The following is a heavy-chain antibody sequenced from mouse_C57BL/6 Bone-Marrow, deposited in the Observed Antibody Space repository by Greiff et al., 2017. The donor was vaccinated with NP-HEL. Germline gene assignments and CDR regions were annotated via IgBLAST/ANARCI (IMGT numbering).Heavy chain of an antibody. J-gene: IGHJ4*01. Sequence: QVQLQQPGAELVKPGASVKMSCKASGYTFTSYWITWVKQRPGQGLEWIGDIYPGSGSTNYNEKFKSKATLTVDTSSSTAYMQLSSLTSEDSAVYYCALRVVVPWYAMDYWGQGTSVTVSS. V-gene: IGHV1-55*01. CDR3: ALRVVVPWYAMDY. CDR2: IYPGSGST. D-gene: IGHD1-1*01. CDR1: GYTFTSYW.